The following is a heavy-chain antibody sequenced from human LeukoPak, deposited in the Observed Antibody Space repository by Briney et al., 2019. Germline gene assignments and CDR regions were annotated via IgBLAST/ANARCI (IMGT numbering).Heavy chain of an antibody. V-gene: IGHV3-64D*06. CDR2: ISSNGDNT. CDR1: GFTFSTYV. Sequence: GGSLRLSCSVSGFTFSTYVMHWVRQAPGKGLEYVSAISSNGDNTYYADSVKGRFTISRDDSKNTLYLQMSSPRADDTAVYYCVRGTGYWGQGTLVTVSS. CDR3: VRGTGY. J-gene: IGHJ4*02.